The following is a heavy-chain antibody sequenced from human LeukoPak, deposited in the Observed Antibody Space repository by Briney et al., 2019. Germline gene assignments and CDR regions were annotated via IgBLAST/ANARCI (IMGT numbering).Heavy chain of an antibody. Sequence: PGRSLRLSCAVSGFSFSNYGMHWVRQAPGKGLEWVAAIWNDGSNKYYGDSVKGRFTISRDNSKKTLYLQMNSLRADDTAAYYCARAGYGDPHFDFWGQGTLVTVSS. J-gene: IGHJ4*02. D-gene: IGHD4-17*01. CDR3: ARAGYGDPHFDF. CDR1: GFSFSNYG. CDR2: IWNDGSNK. V-gene: IGHV3-33*01.